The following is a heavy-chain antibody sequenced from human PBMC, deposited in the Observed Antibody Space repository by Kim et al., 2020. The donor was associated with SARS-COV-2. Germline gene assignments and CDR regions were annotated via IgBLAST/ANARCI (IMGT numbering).Heavy chain of an antibody. Sequence: SETLSLICVVSGDSLRSSSHYWVWIRQPPGKGLEWIGSIYHSETTYFNPYLMSRATISVDTSQNQFSLKLTSVTASDTAVYYCARLGLLGAPVWGKGTTVTISS. CDR3: ARLGLLGAPV. D-gene: IGHD6-6*01. CDR1: GDSLRSSSHY. CDR2: IYHSETT. J-gene: IGHJ6*04. V-gene: IGHV4-39*01.